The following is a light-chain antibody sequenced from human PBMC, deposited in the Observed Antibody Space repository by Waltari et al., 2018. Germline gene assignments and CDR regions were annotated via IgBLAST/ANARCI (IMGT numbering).Light chain of an antibody. Sequence: QSVLTQPPSASGTPGQGVTIPCSGGASNIGNNVCNWYQQVPGKAPKLLIYRSDRRPAGVPDRFSGSKSGTSASLAISGLQSEDEADYYCAAWDDSLNGRWVFGGGTKVTVL. CDR3: AAWDDSLNGRWV. CDR1: ASNIGNNV. V-gene: IGLV1-44*01. J-gene: IGLJ3*02. CDR2: RSD.